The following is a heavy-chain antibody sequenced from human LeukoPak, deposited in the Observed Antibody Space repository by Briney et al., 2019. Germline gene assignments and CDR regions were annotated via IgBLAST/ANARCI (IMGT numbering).Heavy chain of an antibody. V-gene: IGHV3-49*04. D-gene: IGHD3-22*01. CDR1: GFTFGDYA. CDR2: IRSKAYGGTT. CDR3: TTGHSSGSYYYYYYMDV. Sequence: GGSLRLSCTASGFTFGDYAMSWVRQAPGKGLEWVGFIRSKAYGGTTEYAASVKGRFTISRDDSKSIAYLQMNSLKTEDTAVYYCTTGHSSGSYYYYYYMDVWGKGTTVTISS. J-gene: IGHJ6*03.